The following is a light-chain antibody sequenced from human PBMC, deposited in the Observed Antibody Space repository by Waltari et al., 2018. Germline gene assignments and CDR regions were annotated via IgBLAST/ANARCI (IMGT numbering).Light chain of an antibody. V-gene: IGKV4-1*01. CDR1: QSVLYSSNNKNY. Sequence: DIVMTQSPDSLAVSLGERATINCKSSQSVLYSSNNKNYLTGYQQKPGQPPKLLIYWASTRESGVPDRFSGSGSGTDFTLTISSLQAEDVAVYYCHQYYATPYTFGQGTKLEIK. J-gene: IGKJ2*01. CDR2: WAS. CDR3: HQYYATPYT.